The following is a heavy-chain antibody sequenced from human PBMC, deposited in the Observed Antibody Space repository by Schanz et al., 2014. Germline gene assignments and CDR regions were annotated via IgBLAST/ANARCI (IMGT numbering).Heavy chain of an antibody. J-gene: IGHJ6*02. D-gene: IGHD5-12*01. Sequence: QMRLQEAGPGLVRPSETLSLTCAVSGASISNYYWSWIRQPPGKGLEWIGYIYYSGSTNYNPSLKSRVTISVDTSKNQFSLKLSSVTAADTAVYYCARAEINSGYARYYYGMDVWGQGTTVTVSS. CDR3: ARAEINSGYARYYYGMDV. V-gene: IGHV4-59*01. CDR2: IYYSGST. CDR1: GASISNYY.